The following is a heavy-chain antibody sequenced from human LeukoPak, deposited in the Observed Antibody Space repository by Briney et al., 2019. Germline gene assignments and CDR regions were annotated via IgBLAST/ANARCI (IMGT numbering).Heavy chain of an antibody. V-gene: IGHV4-59*01. Sequence: KPSETLSLTCTVSGGSISNYYWSWIRQPPGKGLEWIGYIYYSGSTNYDPSLKSRVTISVDTSKNQFSLKLSSVTAAVTAVYYCAREYTAMAINWFDPWGQGTLVTVSS. D-gene: IGHD5-18*01. CDR2: IYYSGST. CDR3: AREYTAMAINWFDP. J-gene: IGHJ5*02. CDR1: GGSISNYY.